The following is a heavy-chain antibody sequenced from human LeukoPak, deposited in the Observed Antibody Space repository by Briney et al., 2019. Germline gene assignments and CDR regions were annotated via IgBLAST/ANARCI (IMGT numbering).Heavy chain of an antibody. Sequence: GGSLRLSCAASGFTFSNAWMSWVRQAPGKGLEWVGRIKSKTDGGTTDYAAPVKGRFTISRDDSKNTLYLQMNSLRAEVTAVYYCARESASKDSSGYYLAQPLVYWGQGTLVTVSS. V-gene: IGHV3-15*01. CDR3: ARESASKDSSGYYLAQPLVY. CDR1: GFTFSNAW. J-gene: IGHJ4*02. CDR2: IKSKTDGGTT. D-gene: IGHD3-22*01.